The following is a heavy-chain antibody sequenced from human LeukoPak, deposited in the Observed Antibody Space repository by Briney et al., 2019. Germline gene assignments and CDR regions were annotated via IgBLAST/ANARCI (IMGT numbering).Heavy chain of an antibody. J-gene: IGHJ4*02. CDR3: ARDMSYYDSTSDY. CDR2: IYSGGST. CDR1: GFTVSSNY. Sequence: GGSETLFCAASGFTVSSNYMSWVRQAPGKGLEWVSVIYSGGSTYYADSVMGRFTISRDNSKNTLYLQMNSLRAEDTAVYYCARDMSYYDSTSDYWGQGALLAAAS. D-gene: IGHD3-22*01. V-gene: IGHV3-66*01.